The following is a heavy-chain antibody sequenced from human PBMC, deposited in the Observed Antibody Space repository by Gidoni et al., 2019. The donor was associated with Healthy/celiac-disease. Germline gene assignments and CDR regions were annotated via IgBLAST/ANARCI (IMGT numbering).Heavy chain of an antibody. CDR1: GFSLSTSGVG. Sequence: QITLKESGPTLVKPTQTLTLTCTFSGFSLSTSGVGVGWIRQPPGKALEWLALIYWNDDKRYSPSLKSRLTITKDTSKNQVFLTMTNVDPFYTATYYVSRKYYYGSGSYYDYWGQGTLVTVSS. CDR3: SRKYYYGSGSYYDY. CDR2: IYWNDDK. D-gene: IGHD3-10*01. V-gene: IGHV2-5*01. J-gene: IGHJ4*02.